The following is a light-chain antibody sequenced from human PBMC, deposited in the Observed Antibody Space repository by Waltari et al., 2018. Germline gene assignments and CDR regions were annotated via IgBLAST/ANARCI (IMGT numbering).Light chain of an antibody. CDR2: DAS. CDR3: QKYVNLPAT. J-gene: IGKJ1*01. Sequence: EIVLTQSPGTLSLSPGERATLSCRASQGVGKYLVWYQQKPGQAPRLLIYDASIRATGIPDRFSGSGSGTDFSLTISRLEPEDSAVYYCQKYVNLPATFGQGTKVEI. CDR1: QGVGKY. V-gene: IGKV3-20*01.